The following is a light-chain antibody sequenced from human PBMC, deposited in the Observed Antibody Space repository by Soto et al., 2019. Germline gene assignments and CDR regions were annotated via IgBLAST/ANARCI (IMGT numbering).Light chain of an antibody. CDR3: AAWDDSLSGRV. CDR1: SSNIGSHY. V-gene: IGLV1-47*01. J-gene: IGLJ3*02. CDR2: RNN. Sequence: QSVVTQPPSASGTPGQRVTISCSGSSSNIGSHYVYWYQQLPGTAPKLLIYRNNQRPSGVPDRFSGSKSGTSASLAISGLRSEDEADYYCAAWDDSLSGRVFGGGTKLNVL.